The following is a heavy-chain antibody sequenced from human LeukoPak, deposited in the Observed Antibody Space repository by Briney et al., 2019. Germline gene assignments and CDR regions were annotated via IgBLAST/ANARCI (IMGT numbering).Heavy chain of an antibody. CDR1: GGSISSYY. Sequence: PSETLSLTCTVSGGSISSYYWSWIRQPAGKGLEWIGEINHSGSTNYNPSLKSRVTISVDMSKNQFSLKLSSVTAADTAVYYCARGAIVVVPAATSWFDPWGQGTLVTVSS. J-gene: IGHJ5*02. V-gene: IGHV4-34*01. CDR3: ARGAIVVVPAATSWFDP. D-gene: IGHD2-2*01. CDR2: INHSGST.